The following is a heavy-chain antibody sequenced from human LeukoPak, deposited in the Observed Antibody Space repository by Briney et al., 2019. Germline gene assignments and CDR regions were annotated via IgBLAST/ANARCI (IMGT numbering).Heavy chain of an antibody. D-gene: IGHD6-25*01. CDR1: GFTFSSYW. CDR2: INTDGSST. CDR3: AKSEADRYSSGYMDV. Sequence: GGSLRLSCAASGFTFSSYWMHWVRQAPGKGLVWVSRINTDGSSTSYADSVKGRFTISRDNAKNTLYLQMNSLRAEDTAVYYCAKSEADRYSSGYMDVWGKGTTVTVSS. J-gene: IGHJ6*03. V-gene: IGHV3-74*01.